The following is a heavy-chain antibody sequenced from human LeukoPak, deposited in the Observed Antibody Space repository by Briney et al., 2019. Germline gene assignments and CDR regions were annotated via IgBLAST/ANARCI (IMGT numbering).Heavy chain of an antibody. CDR2: ISYDGSNK. V-gene: IGHV3-30*18. J-gene: IGHJ6*02. CDR1: GFTFSSYG. CDR3: AKGPGRFLEWLSEYYYYYYGMDV. D-gene: IGHD3-3*01. Sequence: GGSLRLSCAASGFTFSSYGMHWVRQAPGKGLEWVAVISYDGSNKYYADSVKGRFTISRDNSKNTLYLQMNSLRAVDTAVYYCAKGPGRFLEWLSEYYYYYYGMDVWGQGTTVTVSS.